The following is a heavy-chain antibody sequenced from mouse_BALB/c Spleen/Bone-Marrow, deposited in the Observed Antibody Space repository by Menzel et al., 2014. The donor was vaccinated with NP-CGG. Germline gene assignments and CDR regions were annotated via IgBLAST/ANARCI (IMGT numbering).Heavy chain of an antibody. CDR2: INPSNGGT. J-gene: IGHJ3*01. CDR1: GYTFTSYY. Sequence: VQGVEPGAELVKPGASVKLSCKASGYTFTSYYIYWVKQRPGQGLEWIGEINPSNGGTNFNEKFKGKATLTVDKSSSTAYMQLSSLTSEDSAVYYCTRSNGNWFAYWGQGTLVTVSA. CDR3: TRSNGNWFAY. D-gene: IGHD2-1*01. V-gene: IGHV1S81*02.